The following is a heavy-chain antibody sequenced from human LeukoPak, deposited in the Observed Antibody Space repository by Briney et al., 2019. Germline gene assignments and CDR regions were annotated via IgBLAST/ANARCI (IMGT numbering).Heavy chain of an antibody. CDR3: VGGAGWQSDY. Sequence: GGSLRLSCVASGFTFSSYWMNWVRQAPGKGPEWVANIEKDGSEKNYVDSVKGRFTISRDNAKSSLYLQMNNLRAEDTAVYYCVGGAGWQSDYWGQGTPVAVSS. V-gene: IGHV3-7*04. J-gene: IGHJ4*02. CDR2: IEKDGSEK. CDR1: GFTFSSYW. D-gene: IGHD2-15*01.